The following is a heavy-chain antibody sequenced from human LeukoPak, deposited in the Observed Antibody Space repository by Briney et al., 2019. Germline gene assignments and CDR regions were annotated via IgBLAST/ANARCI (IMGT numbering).Heavy chain of an antibody. J-gene: IGHJ6*03. CDR3: ARVPQTNYYDSSGSPRLFYYYYMDV. Sequence: GASVKVSCKASGYTFTSYGISWVRQAPGQGLEWMGWISAYNGNTNYAQKLQGRVTMTTDTSTSTAYMELRSLRSDDTAVYYCARVPQTNYYDSSGSPRLFYYYYMDVWGKGTTVTISS. CDR1: GYTFTSYG. CDR2: ISAYNGNT. V-gene: IGHV1-18*01. D-gene: IGHD3-22*01.